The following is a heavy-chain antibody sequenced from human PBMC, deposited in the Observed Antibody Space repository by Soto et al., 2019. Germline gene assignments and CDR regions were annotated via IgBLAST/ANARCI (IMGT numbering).Heavy chain of an antibody. J-gene: IGHJ5*02. Sequence: ATVSPICAFCGGSFSCYYLSLLRQPPGKGLEWIGEINHSGSTNYNPSLKNRVTISVDTSKNQFSLKLSSVTAADTAVYYCATAGVGYCSSTCCLTNWFDPWGQGTLVTVSS. CDR1: GGSFSCYY. V-gene: IGHV4-34*01. CDR2: INHSGST. CDR3: ATAGVGYCSSTCCLTNWFDP. D-gene: IGHD2-2*01.